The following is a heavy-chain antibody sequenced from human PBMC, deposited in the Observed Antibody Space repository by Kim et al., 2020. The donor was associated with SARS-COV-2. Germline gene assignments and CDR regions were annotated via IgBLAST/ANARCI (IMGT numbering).Heavy chain of an antibody. D-gene: IGHD2-2*01. Sequence: GGSLRLSCAASGFTFSSYAMSWVRQAPGKGLEWVSAISGSGGSTYYADSVKGRFTISRDNSKNTLYLQMNSLRAEDTAVYCCAKGPYCSSTSCYWAYYYYYYMDVWGKGTTVTVSS. CDR2: ISGSGGST. V-gene: IGHV3-23*01. CDR1: GFTFSSYA. J-gene: IGHJ6*03. CDR3: AKGPYCSSTSCYWAYYYYYYMDV.